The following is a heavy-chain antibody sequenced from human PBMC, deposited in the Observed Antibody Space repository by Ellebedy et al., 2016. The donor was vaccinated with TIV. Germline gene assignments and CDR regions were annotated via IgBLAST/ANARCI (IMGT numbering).Heavy chain of an antibody. V-gene: IGHV4-39*01. CDR2: IYYSGST. CDR1: GGSVSSNSYY. D-gene: IGHD1-1*01. J-gene: IGHJ5*02. Sequence: SETLSLXXTVSGGSVSSNSYYWSWIRQPPGKGLEWIGFIYYSGSTYYNPSLKSRVTISVDTSKNQFSLKLSSVTAADTAVYYCARHALPRQPFDPWGQGTLVTVSS. CDR3: ARHALPRQPFDP.